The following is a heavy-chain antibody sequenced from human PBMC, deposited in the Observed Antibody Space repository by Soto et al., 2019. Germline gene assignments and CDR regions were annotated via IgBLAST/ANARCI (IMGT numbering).Heavy chain of an antibody. CDR1: GGSVNGYY. Sequence: PSETLSLTCAADGGSVNGYYWNWIRQPPGKGLEWIGEINHTGGTHYNPSLKSRVTMSVDTSKNQFSLRLSYVTAADTAIYYSAPGPKVSGSLSPPFGPWGQGTRVTVPS. CDR3: APGPKVSGSLSPPFGP. CDR2: INHTGGT. V-gene: IGHV4-34*01. J-gene: IGHJ5*02.